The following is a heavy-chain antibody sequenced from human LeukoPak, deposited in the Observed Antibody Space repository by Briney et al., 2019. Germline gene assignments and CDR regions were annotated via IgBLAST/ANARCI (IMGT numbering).Heavy chain of an antibody. CDR3: ARAGPVGYYGSGSLDY. D-gene: IGHD3-10*01. Sequence: SVKVSCKASGGTFSSYAISWVRQAPGQGLEWMGGVIPIFGTANYAQKFQGRVTITTDESTSTAYMELSSLRSEDTAVYYCARAGPVGYYGSGSLDYWGQGTLVTVSS. CDR2: VIPIFGTA. J-gene: IGHJ4*02. CDR1: GGTFSSYA. V-gene: IGHV1-69*05.